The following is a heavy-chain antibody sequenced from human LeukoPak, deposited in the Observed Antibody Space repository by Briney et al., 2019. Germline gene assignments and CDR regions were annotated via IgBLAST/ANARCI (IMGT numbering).Heavy chain of an antibody. D-gene: IGHD3-10*01. CDR2: IHNSGTT. J-gene: IGHJ4*02. V-gene: IGHV4-34*01. CDR1: GGPFSGYF. Sequence: PSETLSLTCAVSGGPFSGYFWSWIRQSSGKGLEWIGEIHNSGTTNYNPSLNSRVTISEDTSKNQFYLNLSSVTAGDTAVYYCARRYYYNLGSFPFDFWGQGTLVTVSS. CDR3: ARRYYYNLGSFPFDF.